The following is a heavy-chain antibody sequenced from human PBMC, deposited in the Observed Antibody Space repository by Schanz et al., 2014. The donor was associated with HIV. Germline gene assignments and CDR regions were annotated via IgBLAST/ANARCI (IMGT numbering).Heavy chain of an antibody. CDR3: AKGGPMAPYPIDY. CDR1: GFTFSGYG. D-gene: IGHD3-10*01. V-gene: IGHV3-30*18. CDR2: ISDDGSKK. Sequence: QVQLVESGGGVVQPGRSLRLSCAASGFTFSGYGLHWVRQAPGKGLEWVALISDDGSKKYYIDSVKGRFTISRDNSKNTLYLQMNNLRLEDTAVFYCAKGGPMAPYPIDYWGQGTLVTVSS. J-gene: IGHJ4*02.